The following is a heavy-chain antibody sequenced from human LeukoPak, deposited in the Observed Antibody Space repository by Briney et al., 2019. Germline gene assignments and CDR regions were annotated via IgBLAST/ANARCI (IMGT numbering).Heavy chain of an antibody. J-gene: IGHJ4*02. CDR2: MHSGGNT. CDR3: AKGYQTMDY. CDR1: GFIVSSNH. D-gene: IGHD3-10*01. V-gene: IGHV3-53*01. Sequence: GGSLRLSCAASGFIVSSNHMTWVRQAPGKGLEWVSIMHSGGNTYYADSVKGRFTISRDNSKNTLYLQMNSLRAEDTAVYYCAKGYQTMDYWGQGTLVTVSS.